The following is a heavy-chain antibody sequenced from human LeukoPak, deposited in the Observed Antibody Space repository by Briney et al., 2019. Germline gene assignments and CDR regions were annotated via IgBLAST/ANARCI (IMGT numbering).Heavy chain of an antibody. CDR3: ARGWGLIWSGLTDPYYFDY. CDR1: GYSFTGYY. CDR2: INPNSGGT. J-gene: IGHJ4*02. V-gene: IGHV1-2*02. Sequence: VKVSCKAPGYSFTGYYMHWVRQAPGQGLEWMGWINPNSGGTNYAQKFQGRVTMTRDTSISTAYMELSRLRSDDTAVYYCARGWGLIWSGLTDPYYFDYWGQGTLVTVSS. D-gene: IGHD3-3*01.